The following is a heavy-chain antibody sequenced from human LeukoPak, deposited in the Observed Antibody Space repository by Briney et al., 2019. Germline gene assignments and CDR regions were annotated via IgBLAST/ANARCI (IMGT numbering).Heavy chain of an antibody. CDR2: IRSRPSTI. J-gene: IGHJ4*02. V-gene: IGHV3-48*01. CDR3: VRDHHWGFDS. D-gene: IGHD7-27*01. CDR1: GFTFSSYS. Sequence: GSLRLSCVASGFTFSSYSMNWVRQAPGKGLEWISYIRSRPSTIYYADSVKGRFTISRDDASNSQYLLMNSLRPEDTAVYYCVRDHHWGFDSWGQGTQVTVSS.